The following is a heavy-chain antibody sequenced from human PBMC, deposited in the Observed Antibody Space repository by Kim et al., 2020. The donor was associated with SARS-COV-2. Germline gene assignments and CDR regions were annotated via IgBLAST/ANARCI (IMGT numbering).Heavy chain of an antibody. V-gene: IGHV3-23*01. CDR3: AKDWYYYDSCGYYYPDF. D-gene: IGHD3-22*01. CDR1: GFTFGSYA. CDR2: ISYSGSNR. Sequence: GGSLRLSCAASGFTFGSYAMSWVRQAPGKGLEWVSSISYSGSNRHYADSLKGRFTISRDNSENTLHLQMNSLRAEDTAVYYCAKDWYYYDSCGYYYPDFWGQGTLVTVSS. J-gene: IGHJ4*02.